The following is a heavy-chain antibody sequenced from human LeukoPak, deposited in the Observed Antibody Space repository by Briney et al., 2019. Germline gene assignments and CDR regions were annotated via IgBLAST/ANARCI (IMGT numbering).Heavy chain of an antibody. D-gene: IGHD3-10*01. CDR1: GFTFDDYA. CDR2: ISWNSGSI. CDR3: ASFLQVTVWFGEEFDY. Sequence: GGSLRLSCAASGFTFDDYAMHWVRQAPGKGLEWVSGISWNSGSIGYADSVKGRFTISRDNAKNSLYLQMNSLRAEDTAVYYCASFLQVTVWFGEEFDYWGQGTLVTVSS. J-gene: IGHJ4*02. V-gene: IGHV3-9*01.